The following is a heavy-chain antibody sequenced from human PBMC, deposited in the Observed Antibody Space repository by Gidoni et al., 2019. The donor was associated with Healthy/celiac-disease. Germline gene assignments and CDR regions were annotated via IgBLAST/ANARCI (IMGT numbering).Heavy chain of an antibody. CDR2: ISSSGSTI. J-gene: IGHJ6*02. CDR3: AREVAARLIEMYYGMDV. CDR1: GFTFSSYE. Sequence: EVQLVESGGGLVQPGGSLRLPCAASGFTFSSYEMNWVRQAPGKGLEWVSYISSSGSTIYYADSVKGRFTISRDNAKNSLYLQMNSLRAEDTAVYYCAREVAARLIEMYYGMDVWGQGTTVTVSS. D-gene: IGHD6-6*01. V-gene: IGHV3-48*03.